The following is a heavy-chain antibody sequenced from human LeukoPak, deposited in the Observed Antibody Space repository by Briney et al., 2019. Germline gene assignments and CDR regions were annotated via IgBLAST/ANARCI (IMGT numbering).Heavy chain of an antibody. CDR3: AKDGRWIGYSYGLIDY. CDR1: GFTFRSYW. CDR2: INSDGSTT. Sequence: GGSLRLSCAASGFTFRSYWMHWVRQAPGKGLVWVSRINSDGSTTTYADSVKGRFTISRDNSKNTLYLQMNSLRAEDTAVYYCAKDGRWIGYSYGLIDYWGQGTLVTVSS. J-gene: IGHJ4*02. V-gene: IGHV3-74*01. D-gene: IGHD5-18*01.